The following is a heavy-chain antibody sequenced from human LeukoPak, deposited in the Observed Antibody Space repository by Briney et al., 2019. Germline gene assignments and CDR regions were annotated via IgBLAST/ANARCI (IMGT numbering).Heavy chain of an antibody. CDR1: GVSFSCYY. CDR3: VVLFRRGSGSYYIDY. J-gene: IGHJ4*02. CDR2: ITSSGSN. D-gene: IGHD3-10*01. V-gene: IGHV4-34*01. Sequence: SETLSLTCAVYGVSFSCYYWSWIRQPPGKGLEWIGEITSSGSNNYNPSLKSPVTISVATYKNQFSLKLRSVTAADTAAYYCVVLFRRGSGSYYIDYWGQGTLVTVSS.